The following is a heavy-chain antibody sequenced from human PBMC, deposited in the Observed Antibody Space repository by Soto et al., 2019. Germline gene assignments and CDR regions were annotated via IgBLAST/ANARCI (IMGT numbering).Heavy chain of an antibody. J-gene: IGHJ5*02. Sequence: SETLSLTCTVSGGSISSGDYYWSWIRQPPGKGLEWIGYIYYSGSTYYNPSLKSRVTISVDTSKNQFSLKLSSVTAADTAVYYCARVLFGRGNWFDPWGQGPLVT. CDR1: GGSISSGDYY. CDR3: ARVLFGRGNWFDP. CDR2: IYYSGST. V-gene: IGHV4-30-4*02. D-gene: IGHD3-3*01.